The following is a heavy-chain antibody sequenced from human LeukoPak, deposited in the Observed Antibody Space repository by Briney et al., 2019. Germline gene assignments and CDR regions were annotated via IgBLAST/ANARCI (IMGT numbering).Heavy chain of an antibody. CDR1: GFTFSSYA. V-gene: IGHV3-23*01. Sequence: QTGGSLRLSCAASGFTFSSYAMSWVRQAPVKGLEWVSAISGSGGSTYYADSVKGRFTISRDNAKNSLYLQMNSLRAEDTALYYCAKDIHVSSGFYDYWGQGTLVTVSS. D-gene: IGHD3-22*01. CDR2: ISGSGGST. J-gene: IGHJ4*02. CDR3: AKDIHVSSGFYDY.